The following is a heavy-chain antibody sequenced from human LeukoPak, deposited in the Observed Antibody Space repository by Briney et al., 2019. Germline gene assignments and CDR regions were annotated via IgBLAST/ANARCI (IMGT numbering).Heavy chain of an antibody. CDR2: INHSGSS. D-gene: IGHD5-18*01. J-gene: IGHJ5*02. CDR3: APRGHLEHSYVYGKWFDP. CDR1: GGSFSAYY. V-gene: IGHV4-34*01. Sequence: SETLSLTCAVYGGSFSAYYWTWIRQPPGKGLEWIGEINHSGSSNYNSSLRSRVTISVDTSYKQFSLRLSSVTAADTSVYYCAPRGHLEHSYVYGKWFDPWGQGTRVTVSS.